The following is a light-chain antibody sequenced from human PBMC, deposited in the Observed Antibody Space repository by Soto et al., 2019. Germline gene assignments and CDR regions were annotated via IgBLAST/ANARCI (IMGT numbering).Light chain of an antibody. Sequence: EIVLTQSPGTLSLSPGERATLSCRASQTVSNTQLAWYQQKPGQAPRLLIYGASSRATGFPDRFSGSGSGTDFTLTISRLESEDFAVYYCQHYGTSPITFGQGTRLEI. CDR2: GAS. CDR1: QTVSNTQ. V-gene: IGKV3-20*01. CDR3: QHYGTSPIT. J-gene: IGKJ5*01.